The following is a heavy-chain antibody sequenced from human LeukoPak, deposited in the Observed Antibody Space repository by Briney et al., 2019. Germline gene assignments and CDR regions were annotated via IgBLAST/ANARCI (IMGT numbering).Heavy chain of an antibody. CDR2: IYYSGST. D-gene: IGHD2-2*01. CDR3: ARVSCSSTSCYLVDY. V-gene: IGHV4-59*01. CDR1: GGSISSYY. J-gene: IGHJ4*02. Sequence: PSETLSLTCTVSGGSISSYYWSWIRQPPGKGLEWIGYIYYSGSTNYNPSPKSRVTISVDTSKNQFSLKLSSVTAADTAVYYCARVSCSSTSCYLVDYWGQGTLVTVSS.